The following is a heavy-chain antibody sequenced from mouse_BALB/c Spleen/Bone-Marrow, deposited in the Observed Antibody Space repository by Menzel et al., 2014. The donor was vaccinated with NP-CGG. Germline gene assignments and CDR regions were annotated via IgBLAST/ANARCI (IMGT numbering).Heavy chain of an antibody. J-gene: IGHJ4*01. CDR2: IWAGGST. V-gene: IGHV2-9*02. D-gene: IGHD1-1*01. CDR3: ARDYYGSLYAMDY. CDR1: GFSLTSYG. Sequence: QVQLKESGPGLVAPSQSLSITCTVSGFSLTSYGVHWVRQPPGKGLEWPGVIWAGGSTNYNSALMSRLSISKDNSKSQVFLKMNSLQTDDTAMYYCARDYYGSLYAMDYWGQGTSVTVSS.